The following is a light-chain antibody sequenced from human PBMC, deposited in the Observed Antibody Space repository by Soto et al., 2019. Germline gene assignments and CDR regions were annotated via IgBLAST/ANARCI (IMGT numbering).Light chain of an antibody. V-gene: IGLV2-8*01. J-gene: IGLJ1*01. CDR2: EVS. CDR1: SSDVGGYNY. CDR3: SSYAGSNNSV. Sequence: QSALTQPPSASGSPGQSVTISCTGTSSDVGGYNYVSWYQQHPGKAPKLMIYEVSKRPSGVPDRFSGSKSVNTASLTVSGLQSEEVADYYCSSYAGSNNSVFGTGTKVTV.